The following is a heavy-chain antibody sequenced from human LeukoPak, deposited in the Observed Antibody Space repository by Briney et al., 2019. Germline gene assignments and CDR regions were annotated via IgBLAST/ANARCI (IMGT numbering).Heavy chain of an antibody. CDR1: GGTFSSYA. CDR3: ARMFYSSSNYFDH. J-gene: IGHJ4*02. D-gene: IGHD6-6*01. Sequence: SVKVSCKASGGTFSSYAISWVRQAPGQGLEWMGGIIPIFGTANYAQKFQGRVTMTTDTSTSTAYMELRSLRSDDTAVYYCARMFYSSSNYFDHWGQGTLVTVSS. CDR2: IIPIFGTA. V-gene: IGHV1-69*05.